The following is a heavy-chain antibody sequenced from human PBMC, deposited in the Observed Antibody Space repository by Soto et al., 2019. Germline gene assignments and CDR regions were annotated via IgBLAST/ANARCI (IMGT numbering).Heavy chain of an antibody. Sequence: TSETLSLTCTVSGGSVSSNSYYWGLIRQSPXKGLEWLGYIYYSGSTSYNPSLKSRVTISVDTSKNQFSLNLYSVTAADTAVYSCARQCLPNTYYYYRIDVWGQGTTVTVSS. CDR2: IYYSGST. V-gene: IGHV4-61*01. D-gene: IGHD6-19*01. J-gene: IGHJ6*02. CDR1: GGSVSSNSYY. CDR3: ARQCLPNTYYYYRIDV.